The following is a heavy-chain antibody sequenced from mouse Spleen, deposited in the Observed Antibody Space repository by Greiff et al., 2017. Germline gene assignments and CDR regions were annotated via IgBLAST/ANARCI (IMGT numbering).Heavy chain of an antibody. CDR3: AREDGSSAWFAY. J-gene: IGHJ3*01. CDR2: IYPGDGDT. Sequence: VQLQQSDAELVKPGASVKISCKVSGYAFSSYWMNWVKQRPGKGLEWIGQIYPGDGDTNYNGKFKGKATLTADKSSSTAYMQLSSLTSEDSAVYFCAREDGSSAWFAYWGQGTLVTVSA. D-gene: IGHD1-1*01. V-gene: IGHV1-80*01. CDR1: GYAFSSYW.